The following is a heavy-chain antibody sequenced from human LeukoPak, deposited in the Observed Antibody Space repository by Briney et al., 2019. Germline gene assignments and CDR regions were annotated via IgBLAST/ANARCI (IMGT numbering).Heavy chain of an antibody. J-gene: IGHJ4*02. CDR1: GFTFSSYG. CDR3: AKVGYSSGWYYFDY. D-gene: IGHD6-19*01. CDR2: IWYDGSNK. Sequence: GGSLRLSCAASGFTFSSYGMHWVRQAPGKGLEWVAVIWYDGSNKYYADSVKGRFTISRDNSKNTLYLQMNSLRAEDTAVYYCAKVGYSSGWYYFDYWGRGTLVTVSS. V-gene: IGHV3-33*06.